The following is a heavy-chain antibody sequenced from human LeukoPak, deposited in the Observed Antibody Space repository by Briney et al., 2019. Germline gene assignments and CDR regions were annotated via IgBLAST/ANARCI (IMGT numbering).Heavy chain of an antibody. D-gene: IGHD4-11*01. Sequence: ASVNVSCKASGYTFTGYYMHWVRQAPGQGLEWMGCINPNSGGTIYAQKFQGRVTMTRDTSISTAYMELSRLRSDDTAVYYCARTTSPDAFDIWGQGTMVTVSS. J-gene: IGHJ3*02. CDR2: INPNSGGT. CDR1: GYTFTGYY. CDR3: ARTTSPDAFDI. V-gene: IGHV1-2*02.